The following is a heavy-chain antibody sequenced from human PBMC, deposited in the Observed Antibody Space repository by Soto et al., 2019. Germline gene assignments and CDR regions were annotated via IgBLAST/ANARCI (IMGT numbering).Heavy chain of an antibody. CDR3: ARLAGYCSGGSCYSDYYFDY. CDR1: GYSFTSYW. D-gene: IGHD2-15*01. J-gene: IGHJ4*02. CDR2: IYPGDSDT. V-gene: IGHV5-51*01. Sequence: GESLKISCKGSGYSFTSYWIGWVRQMPGKGLEWMGIIYPGDSDTRYSPSFQGQVTISADKSISTAYLQWSSLKASDTAMYYCARLAGYCSGGSCYSDYYFDYWGQGTLVTVSS.